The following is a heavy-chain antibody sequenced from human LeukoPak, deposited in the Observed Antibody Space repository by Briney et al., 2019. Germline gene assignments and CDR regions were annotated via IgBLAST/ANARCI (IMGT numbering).Heavy chain of an antibody. D-gene: IGHD2-2*01. CDR3: ARGVGPAAIFAAPQYYYMDV. V-gene: IGHV1-18*01. CDR1: GYTFTSYG. Sequence: ASVKVSCKASGYTFTSYGISWVRQAPGQGLEWMGWISAYNGNTNYAQKLQGRVTMTTDTSTSTAYMELRSLRSDDTAVYYCARGVGPAAIFAAPQYYYMDVWGKGTTVTVSS. J-gene: IGHJ6*03. CDR2: ISAYNGNT.